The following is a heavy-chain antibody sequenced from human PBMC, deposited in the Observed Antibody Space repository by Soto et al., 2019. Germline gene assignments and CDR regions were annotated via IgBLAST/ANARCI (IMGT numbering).Heavy chain of an antibody. CDR3: AKDAIANDGIWLMDS. D-gene: IGHD3-16*01. Sequence: SETLSLTCTVSGASIISDGYYWTWIRQHPGKGLEWLGYIHYSGGATYSPSYNPSLKSRIAISVDTSKRLFSLKLTSVSAEDTAVYYCAKDAIANDGIWLMDSWGQGTVVTVSS. CDR2: IHYSGGATYSP. V-gene: IGHV4-31*03. J-gene: IGHJ5*02. CDR1: GASIISDGYY.